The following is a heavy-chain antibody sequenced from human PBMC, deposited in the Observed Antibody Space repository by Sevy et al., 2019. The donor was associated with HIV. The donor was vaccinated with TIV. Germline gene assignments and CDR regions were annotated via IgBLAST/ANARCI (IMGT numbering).Heavy chain of an antibody. CDR1: GYTFTSYR. V-gene: IGHV1-18*01. CDR2: ISAHNGDT. CDR3: ARAYCSGGSCYSLAY. J-gene: IGHJ4*02. Sequence: ASVKVSCKTSGYTFTSYRITWVRQAPGQGLEWMGWISAHNGDTKYAQKLQGRVTMISETSTSTAYMVLRSLRSDDTAIYYCARAYCSGGSCYSLAYWGQGTLVTVSS. D-gene: IGHD2-15*01.